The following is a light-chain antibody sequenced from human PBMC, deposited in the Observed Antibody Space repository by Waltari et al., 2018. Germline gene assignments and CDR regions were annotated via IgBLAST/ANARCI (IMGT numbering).Light chain of an antibody. CDR1: QNLNNW. V-gene: IGKV1-5*03. Sequence: DIQMTQSPSTLSASVGDRVTISCRASQNLNNWLAWYQQKPGKAPKMLIYKTSTLESGVPTRFSGSGSGTEFTLTISSLQPDDFANYFCQQYHTYWTFGQGTRVEIK. J-gene: IGKJ1*01. CDR3: QQYHTYWT. CDR2: KTS.